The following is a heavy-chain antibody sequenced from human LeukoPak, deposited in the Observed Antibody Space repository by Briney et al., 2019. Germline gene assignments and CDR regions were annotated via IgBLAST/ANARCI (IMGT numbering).Heavy chain of an antibody. V-gene: IGHV5-51*01. J-gene: IGHJ3*02. CDR2: IYPGDSDT. CDR3: ARPVVHSSEAFDI. Sequence: GESLQISCKGSRYSFTSYWIGWVRQMPGKGLEWMGIIYPGDSDTRYSPSFQGQVTISADKSISTAYLQWSSLKASDTAMYYCARPVVHSSEAFDIWGQGTMVTVSS. CDR1: RYSFTSYW. D-gene: IGHD3-22*01.